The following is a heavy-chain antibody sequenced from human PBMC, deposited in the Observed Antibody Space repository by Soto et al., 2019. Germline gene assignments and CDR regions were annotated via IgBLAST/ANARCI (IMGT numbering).Heavy chain of an antibody. CDR2: INPNSGGT. V-gene: IGHV1-2*04. J-gene: IGHJ6*02. CDR3: ARGMYYDFWSGCYQSTYYGMDV. D-gene: IGHD3-3*01. CDR1: GYTFTGYY. Sequence: ASVKVSCKASGYTFTGYYMHCARQDPGQGLEWMGWINPNSGGTNYAQKFQGWVTMTRDTSISTAYMELSRLRSDDTAVYYCARGMYYDFWSGCYQSTYYGMDVWGQETTVTASS.